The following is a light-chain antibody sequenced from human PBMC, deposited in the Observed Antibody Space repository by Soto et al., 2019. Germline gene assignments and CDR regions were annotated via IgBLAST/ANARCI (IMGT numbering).Light chain of an antibody. V-gene: IGKV3-11*01. CDR2: DAS. Sequence: EIVLTQSPSTLSLSPGERATLSCRASQSVSSYLAWYQQKPGQAPRLLIYDASNRATSIPARFSGSGSGTDFTLTISSLEPEDFAVYYCQQRSNWPQWTFGQGTKV. CDR1: QSVSSY. J-gene: IGKJ1*01. CDR3: QQRSNWPQWT.